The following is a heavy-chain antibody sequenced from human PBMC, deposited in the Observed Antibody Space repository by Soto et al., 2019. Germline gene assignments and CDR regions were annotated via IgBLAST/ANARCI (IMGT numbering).Heavy chain of an antibody. V-gene: IGHV3-48*02. CDR3: ARAGGGSLGY. CDR2: ISTTSSAI. D-gene: IGHD3-10*01. J-gene: IGHJ4*02. Sequence: EVQLVESGGGLVQPGGSLRLSCVASGFTFSSYSMNWVRQAPGKGLEWVSYISTTSSAIYYADSVKGRFTISRDNAENSLYLQMNSLRDEDTAVYYCARAGGGSLGYWGQGTLVTVSS. CDR1: GFTFSSYS.